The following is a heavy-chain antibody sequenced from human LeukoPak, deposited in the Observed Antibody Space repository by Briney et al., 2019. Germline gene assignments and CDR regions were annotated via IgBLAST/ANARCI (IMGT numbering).Heavy chain of an antibody. CDR3: ATNYYGSGSYPTPRYYYYMDV. CDR1: GGTFSSYA. CDR2: IIPIFGTA. V-gene: IGHV1-69*13. J-gene: IGHJ6*03. D-gene: IGHD3-10*01. Sequence: SVKVSCKASGGTFSSYAISWVRQAPGQGLEWMGGIIPIFGTANYAQKFQGRVTITADESTSTAYMELSSLRSEDTAVYYCATNYYGSGSYPTPRYYYYMDVWGRGTTVTVSS.